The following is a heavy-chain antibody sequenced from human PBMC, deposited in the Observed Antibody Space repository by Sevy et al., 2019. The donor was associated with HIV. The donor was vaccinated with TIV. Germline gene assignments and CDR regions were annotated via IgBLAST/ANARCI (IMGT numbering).Heavy chain of an antibody. J-gene: IGHJ3*02. CDR3: ATKDMITFGGAIVTDAFDI. Sequence: ASVKVSCKVSGYTLTELSMHWVRQAPGKGLEWMGGFDPEDGETIYAQKFQGRVTMTEDTSTDTAYMELSSLRSEDTAVYYCATKDMITFGGAIVTDAFDIWGQGTMVTVSS. CDR1: GYTLTELS. D-gene: IGHD3-16*02. V-gene: IGHV1-24*01. CDR2: FDPEDGET.